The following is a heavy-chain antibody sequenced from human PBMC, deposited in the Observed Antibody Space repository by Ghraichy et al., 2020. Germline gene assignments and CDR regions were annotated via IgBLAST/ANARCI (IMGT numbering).Heavy chain of an antibody. CDR3: AKEGISGSYRTADY. Sequence: LSLTCAASGFIFSNCGMHWVRQAPGKGLEWVAVNTYYGMKEYADSVKGRFTISRDNSNNRLYLQMNSLRGEDTAVYYCAKEGISGSYRTADYWGQGSLVIVSS. CDR1: GFIFSNCG. D-gene: IGHD3-22*01. J-gene: IGHJ4*02. V-gene: IGHV3-30*18. CDR2: NTYYGMKE.